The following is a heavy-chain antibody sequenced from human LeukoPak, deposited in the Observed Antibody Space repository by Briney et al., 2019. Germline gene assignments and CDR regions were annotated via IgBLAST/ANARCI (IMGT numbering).Heavy chain of an antibody. V-gene: IGHV3-23*01. CDR2: ISGSGGST. CDR3: AKGGIVVVPAADPFDY. Sequence: TGGSLRLSCAASGFTFSSYSMNWVRQAPGKGLEWVSAISGSGGSTYYADSVKGRFTISRDNSKNTLYLQMNSLRAEDTAVYYCAKGGIVVVPAADPFDYWGQGTLVTVSS. J-gene: IGHJ4*02. D-gene: IGHD2-2*01. CDR1: GFTFSSYS.